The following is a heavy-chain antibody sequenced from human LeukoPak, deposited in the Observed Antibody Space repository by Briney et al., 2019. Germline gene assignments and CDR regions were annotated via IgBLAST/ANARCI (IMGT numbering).Heavy chain of an antibody. D-gene: IGHD3-9*01. Sequence: QAGGSLRLSCAAPGFTFSSYAMSWVRPAPGKGLEWVSNISRSGDATYYADSVKGRFTIPRDNSKNTLYLQMNSLRAEDTAVYYCAKTGAYYDISPSPRFDPWGQGTLVTVSS. CDR1: GFTFSSYA. V-gene: IGHV3-23*01. J-gene: IGHJ5*02. CDR2: ISRSGDAT. CDR3: AKTGAYYDISPSPRFDP.